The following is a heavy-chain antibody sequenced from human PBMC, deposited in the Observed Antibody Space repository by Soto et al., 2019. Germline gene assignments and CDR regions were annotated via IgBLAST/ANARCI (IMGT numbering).Heavy chain of an antibody. Sequence: SGPTLVKPTQTLTLTCTFSGFSLSTSGVGVGWIRQPPGKALEWLALIYWDDDKRYSPSLKSRLTITKDTSKNQVVLTMTNMDPVDTATYYCAHSSAFGDYYYYYYMDVWGKGTTVTVSS. CDR1: GFSLSTSGVG. CDR2: IYWDDDK. J-gene: IGHJ6*03. V-gene: IGHV2-5*02. CDR3: AHSSAFGDYYYYYYMDV. D-gene: IGHD3-10*01.